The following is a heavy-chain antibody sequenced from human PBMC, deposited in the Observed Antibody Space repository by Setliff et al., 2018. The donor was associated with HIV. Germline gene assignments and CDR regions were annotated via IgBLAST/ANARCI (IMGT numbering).Heavy chain of an antibody. J-gene: IGHJ4*02. Sequence: RLSCAASGFTFSKYDMSWVRQAPGKGLEFVSAINGGGGQTFYTDSVKGRFTISRDNSKNTVYLQMNSLRAEDTAVYYCAKHLIRTYDYWGQGTLVTVSS. CDR2: INGGGGQT. CDR3: AKHLIRTYDY. CDR1: GFTFSKYD. V-gene: IGHV3-23*01. D-gene: IGHD2-8*01.